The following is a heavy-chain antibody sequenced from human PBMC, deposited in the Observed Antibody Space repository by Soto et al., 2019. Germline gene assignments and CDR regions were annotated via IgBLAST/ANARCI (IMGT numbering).Heavy chain of an antibody. D-gene: IGHD6-19*01. CDR1: GYTFTGYY. Sequence: AASVKVSCKASGYTFTGYYMHWVRQAPGQGLEWMGWINPNSGGTNYAQKFQGWVTMTRDTSISTAYMELSRLRSDDTAVYYCARDWGIAVAGTGYFDLWGRGTLVTVSS. CDR3: ARDWGIAVAGTGYFDL. V-gene: IGHV1-2*04. CDR2: INPNSGGT. J-gene: IGHJ2*01.